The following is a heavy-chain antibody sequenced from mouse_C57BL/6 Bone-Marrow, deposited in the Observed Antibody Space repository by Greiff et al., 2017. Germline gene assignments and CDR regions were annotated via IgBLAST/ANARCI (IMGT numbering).Heavy chain of an antibody. CDR3: ARGDYDGSTGAMDY. Sequence: VQLQQSGPELVKPGASVKIPCKASGYTFTDYNMDWVKQSHGKSLEWIGDINPNNGGTIYNQKFKGKATLTVDKSSSTAYMELRSLTSEDTAVYYCARGDYDGSTGAMDYWGQGTSVTVSS. D-gene: IGHD1-1*01. J-gene: IGHJ4*01. CDR2: INPNNGGT. CDR1: GYTFTDYN. V-gene: IGHV1-18*01.